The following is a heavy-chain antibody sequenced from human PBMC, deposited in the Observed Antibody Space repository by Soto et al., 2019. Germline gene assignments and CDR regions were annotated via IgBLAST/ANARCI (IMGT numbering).Heavy chain of an antibody. CDR3: ATLYCSSTSCYATPFDY. D-gene: IGHD2-2*01. J-gene: IGHJ4*02. V-gene: IGHV1-24*01. CDR2: FDPEDGET. Sequence: ASVKVSCKVSGYTLTELSMHWVRQAPGKGLEWMGGFDPEDGETIYAQKFQGRVTMTEDTSTDTAYMELSSLRSEDTAVYYCATLYCSSTSCYATPFDYWGQGTLVTVSS. CDR1: GYTLTELS.